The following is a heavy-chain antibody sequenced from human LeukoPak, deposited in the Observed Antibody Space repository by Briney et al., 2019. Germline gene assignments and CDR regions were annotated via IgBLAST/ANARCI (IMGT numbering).Heavy chain of an antibody. CDR2: INHSGST. Sequence: SETLSLTCAVYGGSFSGYYWSWLRQPPGKGLEWIGEINHSGSTNYNPSLKSRVTISVDTSKNQFSLKLSSVTAADTAVYYCARHRGGQWLVRKGHQDFDYWGQGTLVTVSS. D-gene: IGHD6-19*01. CDR1: GGSFSGYY. J-gene: IGHJ4*02. V-gene: IGHV4-34*01. CDR3: ARHRGGQWLVRKGHQDFDY.